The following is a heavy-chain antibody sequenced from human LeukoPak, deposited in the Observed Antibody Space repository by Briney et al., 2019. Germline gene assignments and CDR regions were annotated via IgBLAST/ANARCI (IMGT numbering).Heavy chain of an antibody. CDR1: GGTFSSYA. V-gene: IGHV1-69*04. CDR3: ARGLALCFGAPDNWFDP. J-gene: IGHJ5*02. Sequence: SVKVSCKASGGTFSSYAISWVRQAPGQGLEWMGRIIPILGIANYAQKFQGRVTITADKSTSTAYMELSSLRSEDTAVYYCARGLALCFGAPDNWFDPWGQGTLVTVSS. CDR2: IIPILGIA. D-gene: IGHD3-10*01.